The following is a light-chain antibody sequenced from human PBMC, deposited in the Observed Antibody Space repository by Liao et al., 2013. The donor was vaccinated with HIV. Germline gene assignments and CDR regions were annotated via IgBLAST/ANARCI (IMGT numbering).Light chain of an antibody. Sequence: SYELTQPPSVSVSPGQTASISCSGDKLGDKYACWYHQKPGQSPVLVIYQDDKRPSGIPERFSGSNSGNTATLTIRGTQAMDEADYYCQAWDTSTGVFGTGTKVTVL. CDR1: KLGDKY. V-gene: IGLV3-1*01. CDR3: QAWDTSTGV. CDR2: QDD. J-gene: IGLJ1*01.